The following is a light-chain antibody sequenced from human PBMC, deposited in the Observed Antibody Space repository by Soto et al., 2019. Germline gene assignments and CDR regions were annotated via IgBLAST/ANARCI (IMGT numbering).Light chain of an antibody. J-gene: IGKJ1*01. Sequence: DIQMTQSPSTLSASVGDRVTITCRASQNIERWLAWYQQKPGKAPKLLLYDVPSLESGVPSRFSGSGSGTEFILTINGLQPDDFATYFCQQLKSGTRTFGQGTKVDIK. V-gene: IGKV1-5*01. CDR1: QNIERW. CDR2: DVP. CDR3: QQLKSGTRT.